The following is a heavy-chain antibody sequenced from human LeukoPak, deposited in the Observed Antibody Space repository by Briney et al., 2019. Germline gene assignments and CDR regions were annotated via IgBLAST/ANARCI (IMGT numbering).Heavy chain of an antibody. D-gene: IGHD6-19*01. CDR2: ISYDGSNK. CDR1: GFTFSSYG. J-gene: IGHJ3*02. Sequence: GGSLRLSCAASGFTFSSYGMHWVRQAPGKGLEWVAVISYDGSNKYYADSVKGRFTISRDNSKNTLYLQMNSLRAEDTAVYYCANLYSSGAFDIWGQGTMVTDSS. V-gene: IGHV3-30*18. CDR3: ANLYSSGAFDI.